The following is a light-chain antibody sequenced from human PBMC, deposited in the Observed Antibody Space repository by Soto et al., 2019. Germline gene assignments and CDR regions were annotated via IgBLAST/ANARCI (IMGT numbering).Light chain of an antibody. J-gene: IGLJ1*01. CDR2: EVS. V-gene: IGLV2-8*01. CDR1: SSDVGGYNY. Sequence: QSVLTQPPSASGSPGQSVTISCTGTSSDVGGYNYVSWYQQHPGKAPKLIIYEVSQRPSGVPDRFSGSKSGNTASLTVSGLQAEDEVEYYCSSYAGSNYVFGTGTKVTGL. CDR3: SSYAGSNYV.